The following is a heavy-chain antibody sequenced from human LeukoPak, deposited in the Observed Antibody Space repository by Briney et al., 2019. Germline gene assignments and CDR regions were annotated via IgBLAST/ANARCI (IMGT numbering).Heavy chain of an antibody. CDR2: IYYSGST. J-gene: IGHJ5*02. CDR3: VAGDEANWFDP. CDR1: GGSISSYY. Sequence: SATLSLTCTVSGGSISSYYWSWIRQPPGKGLEWIGYIYYSGSTNYNPSLKSRVTISVDTSKNQFSLKLSSVTAADTAVYYCVAGDEANWFDPWGQGTLVTVSS. V-gene: IGHV4-59*01.